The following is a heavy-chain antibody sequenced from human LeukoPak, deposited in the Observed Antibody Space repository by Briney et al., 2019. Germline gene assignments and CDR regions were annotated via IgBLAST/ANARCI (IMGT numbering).Heavy chain of an antibody. V-gene: IGHV3-30*14. D-gene: IGHD4-17*01. J-gene: IGHJ4*02. CDR1: GFTFSSWP. CDR3: AREYHDYGDEAHFDY. CDR2: ISHDGSNK. Sequence: PGGSLRLSCAASGFTFSSWPMHWVRQAPVKGLEWVAVISHDGSNKYYVDSVKGRFTISRDNSKNTLYLQVNSLRAEDTAVYYCAREYHDYGDEAHFDYWGQGTLVTVSS.